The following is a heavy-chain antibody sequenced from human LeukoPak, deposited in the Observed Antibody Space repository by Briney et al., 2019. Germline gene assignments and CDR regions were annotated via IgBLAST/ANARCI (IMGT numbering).Heavy chain of an antibody. V-gene: IGHV5-51*01. D-gene: IGHD6-19*01. J-gene: IGHJ5*02. CDR2: IYPGDSDT. Sequence: HGGSLKISCKGSGYLFTSYWIGWGRQMPGKGLEWMGIIYPGDSDTRCSPSFQGQVPISADKSISTAYLQWSSLKASDTAMYYCARPVAGTSAWFDPWGQGTLVTVSS. CDR3: ARPVAGTSAWFDP. CDR1: GYLFTSYW.